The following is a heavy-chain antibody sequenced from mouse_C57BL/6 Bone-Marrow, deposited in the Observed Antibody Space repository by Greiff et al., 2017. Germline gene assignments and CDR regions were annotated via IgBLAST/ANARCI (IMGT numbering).Heavy chain of an antibody. V-gene: IGHV1-18*01. Sequence: EVQLQQSGPELVKPGASVKIPCKASGYTFTDYNMDWVKQSHGKSLEWIGDINPNNGGTIYNQKFKGKATLTVDKSSSTAYMELRSLTSEDTAVYYCARREGPYYYGSTSYAMDYWVQGTSVTVSS. D-gene: IGHD1-1*01. J-gene: IGHJ4*01. CDR3: ARREGPYYYGSTSYAMDY. CDR2: INPNNGGT. CDR1: GYTFTDYN.